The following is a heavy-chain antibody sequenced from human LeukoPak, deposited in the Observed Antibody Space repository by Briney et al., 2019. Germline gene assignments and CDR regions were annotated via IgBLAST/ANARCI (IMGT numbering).Heavy chain of an antibody. Sequence: TGGSLRLSCAASGFTFSSYAMSWVRQAPGKWLEWVSVISGSDGSTYYADSVKGRFTISRDNSKNTLYLQMNSLRAEDTAVFYCAKPRGEEWLVGLYDAFGIWGQGTMVTVSS. CDR1: GFTFSSYA. D-gene: IGHD6-19*01. CDR3: AKPRGEEWLVGLYDAFGI. V-gene: IGHV3-23*01. J-gene: IGHJ3*02. CDR2: ISGSDGST.